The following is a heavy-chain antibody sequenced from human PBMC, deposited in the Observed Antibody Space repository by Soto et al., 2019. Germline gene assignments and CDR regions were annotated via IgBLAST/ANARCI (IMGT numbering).Heavy chain of an antibody. D-gene: IGHD3-10*01. Sequence: EVQLLQSGGGFRPPGGSVRLSCATSGFTFNTYPMTWVRQAPGKGLEWAASISITAGRTSSYADSVKGRFAIARDFSDNSVYLEMNNLRVDDTAVYFCAKGVLSFHYGMEVWGQGTTVTVSS. CDR1: GFTFNTYP. V-gene: IGHV3-23*01. CDR3: AKGVLSFHYGMEV. J-gene: IGHJ6*02. CDR2: ISITAGRTS.